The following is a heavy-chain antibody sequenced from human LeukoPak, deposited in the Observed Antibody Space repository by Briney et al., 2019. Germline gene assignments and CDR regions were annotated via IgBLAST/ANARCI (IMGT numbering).Heavy chain of an antibody. D-gene: IGHD2-2*01. CDR3: ARGGTYAPAAYNWFDP. V-gene: IGHV1-8*01. CDR1: GYTFTSYD. CDR2: MNPNSGNT. Sequence: ASVKVSCKASGYTFTSYDTNWVRQATGQGLEWMGWMNPNSGNTGYAQKFQGRVTMTRNTSISTAYMELSSLRSEDTAVYYCARGGTYAPAAYNWFDPWGQGTLVTVSS. J-gene: IGHJ5*02.